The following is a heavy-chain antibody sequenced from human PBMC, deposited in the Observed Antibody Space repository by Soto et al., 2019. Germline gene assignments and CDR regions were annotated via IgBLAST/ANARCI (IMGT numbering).Heavy chain of an antibody. V-gene: IGHV3-23*01. CDR2: ISATGTTT. D-gene: IGHD6-13*01. J-gene: IGHJ4*02. CDR3: ATYSSPFDY. CDR1: EFSFSSYA. Sequence: EVQLMESGGGLVQPGGSLRLSCAASEFSFSSYALNWVRQAPGKGLGWVSAISATGTTTYYADSVKGRFTISRDNSKRTLFLQMDSLSPEDTAVYYCATYSSPFDYWGQGTLVTVSS.